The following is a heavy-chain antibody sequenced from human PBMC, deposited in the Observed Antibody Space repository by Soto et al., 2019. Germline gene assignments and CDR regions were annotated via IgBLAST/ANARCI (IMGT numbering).Heavy chain of an antibody. V-gene: IGHV4-30-4*01. Sequence: SETLSLTCTVSGGSISSGDYYWSWIRQPPGKGLEWIGYIYYSGSTYYNPSLKSRVTISVDTSKNQFSLKLSSVTAADTAVYYCARDEGSYGMDVWGQGTTVTVSS. CDR2: IYYSGST. CDR3: ARDEGSYGMDV. CDR1: GGSISSGDYY. J-gene: IGHJ6*02.